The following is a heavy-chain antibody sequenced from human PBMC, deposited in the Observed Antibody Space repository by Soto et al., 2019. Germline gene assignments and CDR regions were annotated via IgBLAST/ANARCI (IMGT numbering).Heavy chain of an antibody. V-gene: IGHV3-33*01. D-gene: IGHD5-12*01. Sequence: GGSLRLSCAASGFTFSSYGMHWVRQAPGKGLEWVAVIWYDGSNKYYADSVKGRFTISRDNSKNTLYLQMNSLRAEDTAVYYCARDLNQPSDSGYDLDYYGMDVWGQGTTVTVSS. CDR1: GFTFSSYG. CDR2: IWYDGSNK. J-gene: IGHJ6*02. CDR3: ARDLNQPSDSGYDLDYYGMDV.